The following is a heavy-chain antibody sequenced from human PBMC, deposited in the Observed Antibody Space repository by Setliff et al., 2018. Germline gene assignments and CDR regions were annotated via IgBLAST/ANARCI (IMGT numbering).Heavy chain of an antibody. D-gene: IGHD1-26*01. CDR1: GGSISEYGYF. V-gene: IGHV4-39*07. J-gene: IGHJ3*02. CDR3: ARDASASDGRNAFDI. CDR2: IYFGGNT. Sequence: PSETLSLTCTVPGGSISEYGYFWGWVRQPPGKGLEWIGNIYFGGNTYFNPSFKSRVTMSIDTSNSQFSLKLSSVTAADTAIYYCARDASASDGRNAFDIWGQGTMVTVSS.